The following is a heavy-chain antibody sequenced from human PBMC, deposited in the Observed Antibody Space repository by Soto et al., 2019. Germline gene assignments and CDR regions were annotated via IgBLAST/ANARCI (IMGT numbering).Heavy chain of an antibody. D-gene: IGHD3-3*01. CDR2: IYYSGST. V-gene: IGHV4-39*01. CDR3: ASSYYDFWSGYFNPENYYYYMDV. CDR1: GGSISSSSYY. J-gene: IGHJ6*03. Sequence: SETLSLTCTVSGGSISSSSYYWGWIRQPPGKGLEWIGSIYYSGSTYYNPSLKSRVTISVDTSKNQFSLKLSSVTAADTAVYYCASSYYDFWSGYFNPENYYYYMDVWGKGTTVTVSS.